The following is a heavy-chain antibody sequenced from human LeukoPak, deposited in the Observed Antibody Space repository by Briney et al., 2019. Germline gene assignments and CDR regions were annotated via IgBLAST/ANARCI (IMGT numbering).Heavy chain of an antibody. Sequence: SQTLSLTCAISGDSVSSNSAAWNWIGQSPSRGLEWLGRTYYRSKWYNDYAVSVKSRITINPDTSKNQFSLQLNSVTPEDTAVYYCARGSLGYCTNGVCAAFDYWGQGTLVTVSS. V-gene: IGHV6-1*01. CDR3: ARGSLGYCTNGVCAAFDY. CDR2: TYYRSKWYN. D-gene: IGHD2-8*01. CDR1: GDSVSSNSAA. J-gene: IGHJ4*02.